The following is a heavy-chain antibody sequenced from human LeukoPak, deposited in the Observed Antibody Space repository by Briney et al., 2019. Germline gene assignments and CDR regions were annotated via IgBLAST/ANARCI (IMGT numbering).Heavy chain of an antibody. V-gene: IGHV3-48*03. CDR2: ISSSGRTM. Sequence: GGSLRLSCAASGFTFSGYEMNWVRQAPGKGLEWVSYISSSGRTMYYADSVKGRFTISRDNAKNSLYLQMNSLRAEDTAVYYCARGDTALVDYYYYMDVWGKGTTVTISS. CDR3: ARGDTALVDYYYYMDV. D-gene: IGHD5-18*01. J-gene: IGHJ6*03. CDR1: GFTFSGYE.